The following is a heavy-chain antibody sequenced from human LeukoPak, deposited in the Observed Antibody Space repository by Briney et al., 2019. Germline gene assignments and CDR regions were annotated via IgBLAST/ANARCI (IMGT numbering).Heavy chain of an antibody. Sequence: PSETLSLTCTVSGGSISIGGYYWSWIRQHPGKGLEWIGYIYYSGFTYYNPSLKSRVTISVDTSKNQFSLYLSSVTAADTAVYYCARVTSGEFADYWGQGTLVTVSS. CDR1: GGSISIGGYY. J-gene: IGHJ4*02. CDR2: IYYSGFT. V-gene: IGHV4-31*03. D-gene: IGHD3-10*01. CDR3: ARVTSGEFADY.